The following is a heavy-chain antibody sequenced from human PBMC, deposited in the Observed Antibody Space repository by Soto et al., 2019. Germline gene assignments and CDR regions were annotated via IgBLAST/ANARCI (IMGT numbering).Heavy chain of an antibody. CDR3: AADHAVGAPPWFQH. D-gene: IGHD1-26*01. Sequence: GASVKVSCKASGFTFTSSAVQWVRQARGQRLEWIGWIVVGSGNTNYAQKFQERVTITRDMSTSTAYMELSILRSEDTAVYYCAADHAVGAPPWFQHWGQGTLVTVSS. J-gene: IGHJ1*01. V-gene: IGHV1-58*01. CDR2: IVVGSGNT. CDR1: GFTFTSSA.